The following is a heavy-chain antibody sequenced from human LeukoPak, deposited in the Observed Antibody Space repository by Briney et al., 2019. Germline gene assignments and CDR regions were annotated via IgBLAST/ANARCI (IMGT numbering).Heavy chain of an antibody. CDR1: GFTFSSYG. Sequence: QPGGSLRLSCAASGFTFSSYGMHWVRQAPGKGLEWVALISYDGSNEYYADSVRGRFTISRDNSKFTLYMQMNSLRAEDTAVYYCARDDKNYYGSGSDYWGQGTLVTVSS. CDR2: ISYDGSNE. CDR3: ARDDKNYYGSGSDY. V-gene: IGHV3-30*03. J-gene: IGHJ4*02. D-gene: IGHD3-10*01.